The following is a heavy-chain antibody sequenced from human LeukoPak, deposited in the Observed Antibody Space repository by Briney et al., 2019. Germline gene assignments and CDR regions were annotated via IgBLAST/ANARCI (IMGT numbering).Heavy chain of an antibody. Sequence: GGSLRLSCAASGFIFSSYSMNWVRQAPGKGLEWVSYISSSGSTIYYADSVKGRFTISRDNAKNSLYLQMNSLVAEDTAVYYCARVVGCGGDCYSGISDYWGQGTLVTVSS. CDR2: ISSSGSTI. CDR3: ARVVGCGGDCYSGISDY. V-gene: IGHV3-48*01. J-gene: IGHJ4*02. CDR1: GFIFSSYS. D-gene: IGHD2-21*02.